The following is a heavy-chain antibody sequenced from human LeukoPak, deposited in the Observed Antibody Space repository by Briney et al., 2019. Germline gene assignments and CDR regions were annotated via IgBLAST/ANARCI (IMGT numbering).Heavy chain of an antibody. J-gene: IGHJ3*02. Sequence: ASVKVSCKAFGYTFTSNYMHWVRQAPGQGLEWMGWINPNSGGTNYAQKFQGRVTMTRDTSISTAYMELSRLRSDDTAVYYCARDTGISHAFDIWGQGTMVTVSS. CDR2: INPNSGGT. CDR1: GYTFTSNY. V-gene: IGHV1-2*02. D-gene: IGHD2-21*01. CDR3: ARDTGISHAFDI.